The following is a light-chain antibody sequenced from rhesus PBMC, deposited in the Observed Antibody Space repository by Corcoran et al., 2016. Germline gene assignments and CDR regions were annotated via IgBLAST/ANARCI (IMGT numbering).Light chain of an antibody. Sequence: DIQMTQSPSSLSASVGDRVTITCRASQAISSSLAWYQQKPGKVPKFLIYKASNLQSGVPSRLSGSGSGTDFTLPIRSLQPEDFATYSCKQRNSYPLPFGGGAKVKIK. CDR1: QAISSS. CDR2: KAS. V-gene: IGKV1-25*01. J-gene: IGKJ4*01. CDR3: KQRNSYPLP.